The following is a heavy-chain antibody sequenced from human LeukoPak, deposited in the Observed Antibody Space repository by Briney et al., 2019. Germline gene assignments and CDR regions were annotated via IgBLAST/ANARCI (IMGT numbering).Heavy chain of an antibody. CDR1: GFTFSSYS. V-gene: IGHV3-21*01. D-gene: IGHD3-10*01. Sequence: GGSLRLSCAASGFTFSSYSMNWVRQAPGKGLEWVSSISGSSSYIYYADSVKGRFTISRDNAKNSLYLQMNSLRAEDTAVYYCARGYGSGSSHYFDYWGQGTLVAVSS. CDR3: ARGYGSGSSHYFDY. J-gene: IGHJ4*02. CDR2: ISGSSSYI.